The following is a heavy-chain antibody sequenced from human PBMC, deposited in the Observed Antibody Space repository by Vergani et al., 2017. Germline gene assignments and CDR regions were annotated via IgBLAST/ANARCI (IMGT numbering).Heavy chain of an antibody. CDR3: TRHWAVVAANNWFDP. D-gene: IGHD2-15*01. CDR2: INHSGST. J-gene: IGHJ5*02. Sequence: QVQLQESGPGLLKPSETLSLTCAVYGGSFSGYYWSWIRQPPGKGLEWIGEINHSGSTNYNPSLKSRVTMSVDTSKSQFSLKLSSVTAADTAVYYCTRHWAVVAANNWFDPWGQGTLVTVSS. V-gene: IGHV4-34*01. CDR1: GGSFSGYY.